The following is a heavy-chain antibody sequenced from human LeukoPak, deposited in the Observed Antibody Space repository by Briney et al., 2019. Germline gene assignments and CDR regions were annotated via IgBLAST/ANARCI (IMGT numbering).Heavy chain of an antibody. Sequence: SETLSLTCAVYGGSFSGYYWSWIRQPPGKGLEWIGEINHSGSTNYNPSLKSRVTISVDTSKNQFSLKLSSVTAADTAVYYCARGARYYYDSSGYYRFDYWGQGTLVTVSS. CDR2: INHSGST. V-gene: IGHV4-34*01. J-gene: IGHJ4*02. CDR1: GGSFSGYY. D-gene: IGHD3-22*01. CDR3: ARGARYYYDSSGYYRFDY.